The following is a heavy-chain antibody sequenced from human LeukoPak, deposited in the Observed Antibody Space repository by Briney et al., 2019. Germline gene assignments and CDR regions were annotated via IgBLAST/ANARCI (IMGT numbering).Heavy chain of an antibody. Sequence: GGSLRLSCAASGFTFSSHAMSWVRPAPGKGLEWVSAISGSGGNTYYGYTVKGRFTISRDNSKNTLNLQMNSLRAEDTDVYYCARAPKKSIAAAGFAEYFQHWGQGTLVTVSS. CDR2: ISGSGGNT. D-gene: IGHD6-13*01. V-gene: IGHV3-23*01. CDR3: ARAPKKSIAAAGFAEYFQH. CDR1: GFTFSSHA. J-gene: IGHJ1*01.